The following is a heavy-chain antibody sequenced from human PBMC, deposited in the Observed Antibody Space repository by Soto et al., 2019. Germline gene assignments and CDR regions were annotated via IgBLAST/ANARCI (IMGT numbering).Heavy chain of an antibody. V-gene: IGHV1-69*13. CDR1: GGTFSSYA. D-gene: IGHD3-22*01. J-gene: IGHJ4*02. Sequence: SVKVSCKASGGTFSSYAISWVRQAPGQGLEWMGGIIPIFGTANYAQKFQGRVTITADESTSTAYMELSSLRSEDTAVYYCARDRDSSGYYFHSYFDYWGQGTLVTVSS. CDR3: ARDRDSSGYYFHSYFDY. CDR2: IIPIFGTA.